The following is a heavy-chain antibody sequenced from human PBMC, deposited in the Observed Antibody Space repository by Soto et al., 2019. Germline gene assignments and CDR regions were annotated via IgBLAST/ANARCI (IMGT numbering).Heavy chain of an antibody. V-gene: IGHV5-51*01. CDR3: ATYGYYASSGYRKNYYYYGMDV. CDR1: GYSFTSYW. Sequence: PVDSLKISCNGSGYSFTSYWIGWVRQMPGKGLEWMGIIYPGDSDTRYRPSFQGQVTISADKSISTAYLQWSSLKASDTAMYYCATYGYYASSGYRKNYYYYGMDVWGKGTTVTVSS. CDR2: IYPGDSDT. J-gene: IGHJ6*04. D-gene: IGHD3-22*01.